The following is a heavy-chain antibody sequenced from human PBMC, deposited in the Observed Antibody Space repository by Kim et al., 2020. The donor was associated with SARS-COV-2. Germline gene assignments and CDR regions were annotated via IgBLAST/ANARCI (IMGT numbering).Heavy chain of an antibody. CDR3: KNPTVG. J-gene: IGHJ4*02. CDR2: TNPDGSST. V-gene: IGHV3-74*01. CDR1: GFTFGNYW. D-gene: IGHD4-17*01. Sequence: GGSLRLSCAASGFTFGNYWIHWVRQAPGKGLEWVSTTNPDGSSTYYADSVKGRFTVSRDNAKNTLYLQMNSLTAEDSAVYYCKNPTVGWGQGTLVTASS.